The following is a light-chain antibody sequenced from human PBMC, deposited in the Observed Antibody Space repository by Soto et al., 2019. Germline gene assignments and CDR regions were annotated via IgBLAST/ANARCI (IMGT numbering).Light chain of an antibody. Sequence: IQLTQSPSSLSASVGDRVTITCRASEAIRSALGWYQQKPGKVPKLLIYAVSNLQSGVPSRFSGSGSGTEFTLTISSLQPEDFATYYCQQLNSYPRTFGQGTKVEIK. CDR2: AVS. J-gene: IGKJ1*01. CDR1: EAIRSA. CDR3: QQLNSYPRT. V-gene: IGKV1-17*01.